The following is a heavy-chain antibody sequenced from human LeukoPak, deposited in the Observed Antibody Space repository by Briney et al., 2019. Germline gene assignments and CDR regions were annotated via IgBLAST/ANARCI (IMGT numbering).Heavy chain of an antibody. D-gene: IGHD3-9*01. J-gene: IGHJ6*02. CDR1: GGTLSSYA. CDR2: IIPIFGTA. V-gene: IGHV1-69*01. Sequence: SVKVSCKASGGTLSSYAISWVRQAPGQGLEWMGGIIPIFGTANYAQKFQGRVTITADESTSTAYMELSSLRSEDTAVYYCARAPVLRYFDWLPSQNYYYYGMDVWGQGTTVTVSS. CDR3: ARAPVLRYFDWLPSQNYYYYGMDV.